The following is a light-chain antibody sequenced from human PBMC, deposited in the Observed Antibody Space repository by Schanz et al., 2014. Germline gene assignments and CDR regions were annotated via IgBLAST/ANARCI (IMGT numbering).Light chain of an antibody. V-gene: IGLV2-14*03. CDR3: NSLTDRTTPFV. Sequence: QSALTQPASVSGSPGQSITISCTGTSSDVGRFNYVSWYQQHPGKAPKLMIYDVNIRPSGVSNRFSASKTGNTASLTISGLQADDEADYYCNSLTDRTTPFVFGTGTKVTVL. J-gene: IGLJ1*01. CDR2: DVN. CDR1: SSDVGRFNY.